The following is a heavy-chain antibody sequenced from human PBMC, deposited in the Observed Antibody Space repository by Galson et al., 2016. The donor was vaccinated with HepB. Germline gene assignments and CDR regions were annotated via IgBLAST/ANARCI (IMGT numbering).Heavy chain of an antibody. Sequence: SLRLSCEASGFTFNNYGMHWVRQAPGKGLEWVAVISSDGSNVYHVDSVKGRFTISRDNSKNTLYLQMSSLRPEDTAVYYCTRDGATAPEGYYYGMDVWGQGTTVTVSS. CDR3: TRDGATAPEGYYYGMDV. D-gene: IGHD1-26*01. CDR1: GFTFNNYG. V-gene: IGHV3-30*03. J-gene: IGHJ6*02. CDR2: ISSDGSNV.